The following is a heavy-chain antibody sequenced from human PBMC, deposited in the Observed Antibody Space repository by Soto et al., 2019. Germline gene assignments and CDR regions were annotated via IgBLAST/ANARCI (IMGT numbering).Heavy chain of an antibody. D-gene: IGHD6-6*01. V-gene: IGHV5-10-1*01. J-gene: IGHJ6*02. CDR1: GYSFTSYW. CDR3: ARQLSEYYYYYGMDV. CDR2: IDPSDSYT. Sequence: PGESLKISCKGSGYSFTSYWISWVRQMPGKGLEWMGRIDPSDSYTNYSPSFQGHVTISADKSISTAYLQWSSLKASDTAMYYCARQLSEYYYYYGMDVWGQGTTVTVSS.